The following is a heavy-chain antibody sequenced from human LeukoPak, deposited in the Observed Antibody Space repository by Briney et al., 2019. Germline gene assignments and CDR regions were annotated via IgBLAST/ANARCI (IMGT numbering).Heavy chain of an antibody. CDR1: GFTFSNAW. V-gene: IGHV3-15*01. CDR2: IKSKTDGGTT. Sequence: GGSLRLSCAASGFTFSNAWMSWVRQAPGKGLEWVGRIKSKTDGGTTDYAAPVKGRFTISRDDSKNTLYLQMNSLKTEDTAVYYCTPTRPAWSLYYYYGMDVWGQGTTVTVSS. D-gene: IGHD2-8*02. J-gene: IGHJ6*02. CDR3: TPTRPAWSLYYYYGMDV.